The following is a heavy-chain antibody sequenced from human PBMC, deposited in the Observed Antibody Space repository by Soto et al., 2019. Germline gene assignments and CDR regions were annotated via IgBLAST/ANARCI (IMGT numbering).Heavy chain of an antibody. V-gene: IGHV3-21*01. CDR2: ISSSSSYI. CDR3: ARGGNDYDYYYGMDV. Sequence: EVQLVESGGGLVKPGGSLRLSCAASGFTFSRYSMNWVRQAPGKGLEWVASISSSSSYISYADSVKGRFTISRDNAKNSRYLQMNSLRAEDTAVYYCARGGNDYDYYYGMDVWGQGTTVTVSS. J-gene: IGHJ6*02. D-gene: IGHD3-16*01. CDR1: GFTFSRYS.